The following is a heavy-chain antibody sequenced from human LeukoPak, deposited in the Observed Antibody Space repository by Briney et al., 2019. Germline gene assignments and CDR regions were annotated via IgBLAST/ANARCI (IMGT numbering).Heavy chain of an antibody. CDR2: ISSSSSYI. V-gene: IGHV3-21*01. Sequence: PGGSLRLSCAASGFTFRSYWMSWVRQAPGKGLEWVSSISSSSSYIYYGDSVKGRFTISRDNARNSLFLQMNSLRAEDTAVYYCARDRGSGWFDYWGQGTLVTVSS. CDR1: GFTFRSYW. J-gene: IGHJ4*02. CDR3: ARDRGSGWFDY. D-gene: IGHD6-19*01.